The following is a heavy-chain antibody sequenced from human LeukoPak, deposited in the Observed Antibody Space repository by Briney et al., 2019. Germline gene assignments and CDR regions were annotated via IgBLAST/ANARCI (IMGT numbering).Heavy chain of an antibody. D-gene: IGHD5-18*01. V-gene: IGHV3-73*01. Sequence: GGSLRLSCAASGFTFSGSAMHWVRQASGKGLEWVGRIRSKANSYATAYAASVKGRFTISRDDSKNTAYLQMNSLRAEDTAVYYCAKVGPPKQWIQLWLLNWGQGTLVTVSS. CDR2: IRSKANSYAT. CDR1: GFTFSGSA. J-gene: IGHJ4*02. CDR3: AKVGPPKQWIQLWLLN.